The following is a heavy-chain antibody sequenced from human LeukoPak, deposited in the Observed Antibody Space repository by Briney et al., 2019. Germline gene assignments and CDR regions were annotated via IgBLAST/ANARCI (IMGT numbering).Heavy chain of an antibody. CDR3: ARDLGYSGFDWAP. V-gene: IGHV4-38-2*02. D-gene: IGHD5-12*01. Sequence: PSATLSLTCTVSGYSISSGCYWGRIRQPPGKRLEWVGSIYSSGNTYYNPTLKSRVTISVDTSKNQFSLNLTSVTAADAAVYYCARDLGYSGFDWAPWGQGTLVTVSS. J-gene: IGHJ5*02. CDR1: GYSISSGCY. CDR2: IYSSGNT.